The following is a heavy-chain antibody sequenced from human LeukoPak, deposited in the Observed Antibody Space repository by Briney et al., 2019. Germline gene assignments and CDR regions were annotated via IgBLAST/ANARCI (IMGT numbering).Heavy chain of an antibody. V-gene: IGHV4-39*07. CDR3: ARAYAGYASRFDY. CDR2: IYYSGNT. CDR1: GGSISSSSYY. J-gene: IGHJ4*02. D-gene: IGHD1-1*01. Sequence: PSETLSLTCSVSGGSISSSSYYWGWIRQPPGKGLEWIESIYYSGNTYNNPSLKSRVTVSVDTSKNQFSLKLSSVIEADTAVYYCARAYAGYASRFDYWGQGILVTVSS.